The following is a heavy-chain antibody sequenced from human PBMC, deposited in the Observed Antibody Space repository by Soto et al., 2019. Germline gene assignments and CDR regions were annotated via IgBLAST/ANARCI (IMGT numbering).Heavy chain of an antibody. V-gene: IGHV4-30-2*01. D-gene: IGHD3-10*01. CDR2: IYHSGST. J-gene: IGHJ6*02. CDR3: ARGTPSRGGMDV. Sequence: QLQLQESGSGLVKPSQTLSLTCAVSGGSISSGGYSWSWIRQPPGKGLEWIGYIYHSGSTYYNPSLKSRXXIXVXTSKNQFSLKLSSVTAADTAVYYCARGTPSRGGMDVWGQGTTVTVSS. CDR1: GGSISSGGYS.